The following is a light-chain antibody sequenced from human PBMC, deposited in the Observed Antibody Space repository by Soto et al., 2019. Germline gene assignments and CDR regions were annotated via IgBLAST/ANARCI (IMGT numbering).Light chain of an antibody. CDR2: VNSGGSH. Sequence: QPVLTQSPSASASLGASVKLTCTLSSGHSNYAIAWPQQQPEKGPRYLMKVNSGGSHIKGDGIPDRFSGSSSGAERYLFISSLQSEDEADYYCQTWGTGSAIVVFGGGTQLTVL. CDR3: QTWGTGSAIVV. V-gene: IGLV4-69*01. CDR1: SGHSNYA. J-gene: IGLJ7*01.